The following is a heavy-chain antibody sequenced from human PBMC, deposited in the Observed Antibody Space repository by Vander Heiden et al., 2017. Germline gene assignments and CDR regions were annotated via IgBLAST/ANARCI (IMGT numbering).Heavy chain of an antibody. V-gene: IGHV3-9*01. Sequence: EVQLVESGGGVLQAGSSLRLSWSASGFTFADYPMLWVRQAPGKGLEWIAGLNWNSHSIGYADSGKVRFTISRDNAKNSLDLQMNSLRDAEPALYYCAKEKRVYSYGSFYFDYWGQGALVTVSS. J-gene: IGHJ4*02. CDR2: LNWNSHSI. CDR1: GFTFADYP. CDR3: AKEKRVYSYGSFYFDY. D-gene: IGHD5-18*01.